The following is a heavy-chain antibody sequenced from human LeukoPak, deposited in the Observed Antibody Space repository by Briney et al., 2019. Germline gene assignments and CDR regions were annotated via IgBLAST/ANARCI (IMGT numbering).Heavy chain of an antibody. CDR1: GRSFSGYY. CDR2: INHSGST. Sequence: PSETLSLTCAVYGRSFSGYYWSWIRQPPGKGLEWIGEINHSGSTNYKPSLKSRVTISVDTSKKQFSLKLSSVTAADTAVYYCARAPNVRLMGAFDIWGQGTMVTVSS. V-gene: IGHV4-34*01. J-gene: IGHJ3*02. CDR3: ARAPNVRLMGAFDI. D-gene: IGHD2-21*02.